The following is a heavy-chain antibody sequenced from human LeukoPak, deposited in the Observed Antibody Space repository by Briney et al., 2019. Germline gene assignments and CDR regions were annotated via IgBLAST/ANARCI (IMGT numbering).Heavy chain of an antibody. CDR2: IYYSGST. J-gene: IGHJ4*02. D-gene: IGHD3-22*01. CDR1: GGSISSSNYY. V-gene: IGHV4-39*07. CDR3: ARVVLGYYYDSSGYYSSFDY. Sequence: PSETLSLTCTVSGGSISSSNYYWGWIRQPPGKGLEWIGSIYYSGSTYYSPSLKSRVTISVDTSKNQFSLKLSSVTAADTAVYYCARVVLGYYYDSSGYYSSFDYWGQGTLVTVSS.